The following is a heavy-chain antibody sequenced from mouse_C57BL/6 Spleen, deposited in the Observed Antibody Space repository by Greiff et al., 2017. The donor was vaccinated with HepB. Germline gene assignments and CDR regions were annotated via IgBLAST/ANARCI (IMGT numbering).Heavy chain of an antibody. J-gene: IGHJ1*03. V-gene: IGHV14-4*01. CDR1: GFNIKDDY. Sequence: DVQLQQSGAELVRPGASVKLSCTASGFNIKDDYMHWVKQRPEQGLEWIGWIDPENGDTEYASKFQGKATITADTSSNTAYLQLSSLTSEDTAVYYCTYYYYGSSQRYWYFDVWGTGTTVTVSS. CDR3: TYYYYGSSQRYWYFDV. CDR2: IDPENGDT. D-gene: IGHD1-1*01.